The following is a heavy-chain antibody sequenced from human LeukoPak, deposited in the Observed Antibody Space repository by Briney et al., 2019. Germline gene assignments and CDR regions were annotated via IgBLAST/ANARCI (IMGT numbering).Heavy chain of an antibody. J-gene: IGHJ4*02. CDR3: ARVSKDYDSSGYLRY. Sequence: ASVKVSCKASGYTFTSYDINWVRQATGQGLEWMGWISAYNGNTNYAQKLQGRVTMTTDTSTSTAYMELRSLRSDDTAVYYCARVSKDYDSSGYLRYWGQGTLVTVSS. CDR2: ISAYNGNT. V-gene: IGHV1-18*01. D-gene: IGHD3-22*01. CDR1: GYTFTSYD.